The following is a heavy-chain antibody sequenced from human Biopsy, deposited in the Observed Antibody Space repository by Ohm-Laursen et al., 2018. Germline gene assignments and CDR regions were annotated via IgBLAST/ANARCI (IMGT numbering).Heavy chain of an antibody. V-gene: IGHV4-61*08. Sequence: PSDTLSLTCTVSGGSVSSNVHYWAWIRQPPGKGLEWIGNIYNDVSTKYNPSLRSRVTISADKSANQFSLKLRSVTAADTAVYYCARGYAGLYEAFDFWGQGTVVTVAS. D-gene: IGHD5-18*01. J-gene: IGHJ3*01. CDR2: IYNDVST. CDR3: ARGYAGLYEAFDF. CDR1: GGSVSSNVHY.